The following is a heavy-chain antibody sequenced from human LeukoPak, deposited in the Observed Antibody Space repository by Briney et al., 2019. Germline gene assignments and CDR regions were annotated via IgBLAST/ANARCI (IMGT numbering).Heavy chain of an antibody. CDR3: GRDFGLIGTKRSFDI. Sequence: TGGSLRLSCAASGFFFSDYYMGWIRQAPGKGLEWLSDISGSGTIIFYADSVKGRFTISRDNAKNSLDLQMNSLRAEDTAVYYCGRDFGLIGTKRSFDIWGQGTMVTVSS. D-gene: IGHD1-7*01. CDR1: GFFFSDYY. CDR2: ISGSGTII. J-gene: IGHJ3*02. V-gene: IGHV3-11*01.